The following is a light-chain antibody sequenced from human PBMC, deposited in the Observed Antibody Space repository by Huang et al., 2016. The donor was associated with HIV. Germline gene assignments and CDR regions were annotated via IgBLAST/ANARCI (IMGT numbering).Light chain of an antibody. CDR2: GAS. Sequence: EIVLTQSPGTLSLSPGERATLSCRARQSVSGSYLAWYQQKPGQAPRLLIDGASSRATGIPDRFSGSGSGTDFTLTISRLGPEEFAVYYCQQYGSSRTFGQGTKVEIK. CDR1: QSVSGSY. V-gene: IGKV3-20*01. CDR3: QQYGSSRT. J-gene: IGKJ1*01.